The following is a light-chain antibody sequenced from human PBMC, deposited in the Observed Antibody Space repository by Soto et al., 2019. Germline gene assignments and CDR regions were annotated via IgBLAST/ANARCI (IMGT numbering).Light chain of an antibody. CDR2: GAS. CDR1: QGISSW. CDR3: QQADSFPLT. Sequence: DIQMTQSPSSVSASVGDRVTITCRASQGISSWLDWYQQKPGKAPNLLIYGASSLQSGVPSRFSGSASGTDFTLTITSLQPEDFATDYCQQADSFPLTFGGGTKVEIK. V-gene: IGKV1-12*01. J-gene: IGKJ4*01.